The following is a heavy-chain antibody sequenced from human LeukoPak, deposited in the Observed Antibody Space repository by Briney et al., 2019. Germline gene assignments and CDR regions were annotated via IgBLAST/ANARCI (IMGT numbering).Heavy chain of an antibody. D-gene: IGHD1-26*01. J-gene: IGHJ4*02. Sequence: ASETLSLTCTVSGGSIGGNSYWSWIRQPPGKGPAWIGHISNSGSTYYSPSLSSRVTISLDTSKNQFSLKLRSVTAADTAVYYCARGGASSTPLDYWGRGTLVTVSS. CDR2: ISNSGST. V-gene: IGHV4-61*01. CDR1: GGSIGGNSY. CDR3: ARGGASSTPLDY.